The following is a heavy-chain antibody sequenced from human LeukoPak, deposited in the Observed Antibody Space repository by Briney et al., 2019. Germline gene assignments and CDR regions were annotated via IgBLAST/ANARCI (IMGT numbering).Heavy chain of an antibody. V-gene: IGHV3-7*01. CDR3: ARDAWRDRYFDY. CDR1: GFTFTNYL. CDR2: IKQDEREK. J-gene: IGHJ4*02. Sequence: GGSLRLSCAASGFTFTNYLMSWVRQAPGKGLEWVANIKQDEREKFYVDSVKGRFTISRDNAKNSMYLQLNSLRAEDTAVYYCARDAWRDRYFDYWGQGILVTVSS. D-gene: IGHD1-1*01.